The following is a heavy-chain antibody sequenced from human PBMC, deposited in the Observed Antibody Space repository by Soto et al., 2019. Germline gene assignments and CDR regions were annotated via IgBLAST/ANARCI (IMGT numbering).Heavy chain of an antibody. D-gene: IGHD1-20*01. J-gene: IGHJ3*02. CDR2: INHSGST. CDR3: ASQSIAGTGAAADAFDI. Sequence: SETLSLTCAVYGGSFSGYYWSWIRQPPGKGLEWIGEINHSGSTNYNPSLKSRVTISVDTSKNQFSLKLSSVTAADTAVYYCASQSIAGTGAAADAFDIWGQGTMVTVSS. CDR1: GGSFSGYY. V-gene: IGHV4-34*01.